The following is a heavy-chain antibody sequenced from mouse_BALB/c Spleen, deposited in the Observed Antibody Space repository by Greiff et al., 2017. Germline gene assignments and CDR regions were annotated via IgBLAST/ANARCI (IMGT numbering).Heavy chain of an antibody. CDR1: GYSITSGYY. J-gene: IGHJ3*01. D-gene: IGHD2-3*01. CDR2: ISYDGSN. Sequence: EVQLQQSGPGLVKPSQSLSLTCSVTGYSITSGYYWNWIRQFPGNKLEWMGYISYDGSNNYNPSLKNRISITRDTSKNQFFLKLNSVTTEDTATYYCARDLIYDGYYWFAYWGQGTLVTVSA. CDR3: ARDLIYDGYYWFAY. V-gene: IGHV3-6*02.